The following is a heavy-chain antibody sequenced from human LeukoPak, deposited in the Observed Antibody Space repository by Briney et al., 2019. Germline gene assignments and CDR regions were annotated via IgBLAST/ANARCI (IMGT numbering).Heavy chain of an antibody. CDR3: ARAVNWNYDAFDI. Sequence: SETLSLTCAVYGGSFSGYYWSWIRQPPGKGLEWIGYIYHSGSTYYNPSLKSRVTISVDRSKNQFSLKLSSVTAADTAVYYCARAVNWNYDAFDIWGQGTMVTVSS. J-gene: IGHJ3*02. CDR1: GGSFSGYY. CDR2: IYHSGST. D-gene: IGHD1-7*01. V-gene: IGHV4-34*01.